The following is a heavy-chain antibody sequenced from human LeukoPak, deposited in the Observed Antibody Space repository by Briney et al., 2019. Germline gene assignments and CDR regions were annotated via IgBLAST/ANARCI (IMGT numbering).Heavy chain of an antibody. D-gene: IGHD6-13*01. V-gene: IGHV4-59*11. Sequence: ASETLSLTCTVSGGSLRSHYWNWIRQPPGKGLEWIGYMDYSGDSKYNPPLKGRVTISVETSKNQISLNLRSVTAADTAVYYCAGRIAIAGTAAGAFDIWGQGTMVTVSS. CDR3: AGRIAIAGTAAGAFDI. CDR1: GGSLRSHY. J-gene: IGHJ3*02. CDR2: MDYSGDS.